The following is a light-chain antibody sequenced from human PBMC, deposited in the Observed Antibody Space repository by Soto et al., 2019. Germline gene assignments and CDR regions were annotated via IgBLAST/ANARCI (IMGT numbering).Light chain of an antibody. CDR1: HGIRND. CDR2: HXS. J-gene: IGKJ1*01. V-gene: IGKV1-6*01. Sequence: IQMTQSPSSLSSSVGDRVTITXRASHGIRNDLCWYQQKPGXAPKXXXDHXSSLQRGCPSRLSGSGSGTDFTRTISSLQPDYFANYYCLQDYKDPRTFGQGTKVEIK. CDR3: LQDYKDPRT.